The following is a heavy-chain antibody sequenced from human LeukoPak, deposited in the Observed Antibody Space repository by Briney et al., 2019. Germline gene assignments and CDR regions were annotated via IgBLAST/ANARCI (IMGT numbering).Heavy chain of an antibody. Sequence: SVKVSCKASGGTFSSYAISWVRQAPGQGLEWMGRIIPILGIANYAQKLQGRVTITADKSTSTAYMELSSLRSEDTAVYYCARESWRVRASFTFDYWGQGTLVTVSS. J-gene: IGHJ4*02. D-gene: IGHD3-16*01. CDR3: ARESWRVRASFTFDY. CDR1: GGTFSSYA. V-gene: IGHV1-69*04. CDR2: IIPILGIA.